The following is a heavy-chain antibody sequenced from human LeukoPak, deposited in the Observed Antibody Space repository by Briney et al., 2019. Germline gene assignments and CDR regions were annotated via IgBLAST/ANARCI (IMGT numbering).Heavy chain of an antibody. V-gene: IGHV4-59*08. CDR3: ASGYYDSSGYSRDAFDI. CDR2: MYYSGST. J-gene: IGHJ3*02. Sequence: SETLSLTCAVYGGSFSGYYWSWIRQPPGKGLEWIGYMYYSGSTNYNPSLKSRVTISVDMSKNQVSLKLSSVTAADTAVYYCASGYYDSSGYSRDAFDIWGQGTMVTVSS. CDR1: GGSFSGYY. D-gene: IGHD3-22*01.